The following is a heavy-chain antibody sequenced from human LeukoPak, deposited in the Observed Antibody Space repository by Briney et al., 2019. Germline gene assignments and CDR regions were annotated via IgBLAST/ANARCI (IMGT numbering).Heavy chain of an antibody. V-gene: IGHV6-1*01. Sequence: SQTLSLTCAISGDSVSSNSAAWHWIRQSPSRGLEWLGRTYYRSKWSNNYAVSVKSRITINSDTSKNHFALQLNSVTPEDTAVYYCARWSNDYRDYSFDYWGQGTLVTVSS. D-gene: IGHD4-17*01. CDR1: GDSVSSNSAA. J-gene: IGHJ4*02. CDR2: TYYRSKWSN. CDR3: ARWSNDYRDYSFDY.